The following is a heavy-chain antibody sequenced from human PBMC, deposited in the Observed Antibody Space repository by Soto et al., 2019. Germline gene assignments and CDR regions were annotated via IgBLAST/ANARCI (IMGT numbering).Heavy chain of an antibody. J-gene: IGHJ4*02. V-gene: IGHV1-2*02. CDR2: INPNSGGT. CDR3: ARDPPSPPYYDYVWGSYRPGGDY. Sequence: GASVKVSCKASGYTFTGYYIHWVRQAPGRGLEWMGWINPNSGGTNYAQKFQGRVTMTRDTSISTAYMELSRLRSDSTAVYYCARDPPSPPYYDYVWGSYRPGGDYWGQGTLVTVSS. D-gene: IGHD3-16*02. CDR1: GYTFTGYY.